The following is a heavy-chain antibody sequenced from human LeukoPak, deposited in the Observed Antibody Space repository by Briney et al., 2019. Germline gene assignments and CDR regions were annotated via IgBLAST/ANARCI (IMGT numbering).Heavy chain of an antibody. D-gene: IGHD3-22*01. Sequence: SETLSLTCAVYGGSFSGYYWSWIRQPPGKGLEWIGEINHSGSTNYNPSLKSRVTISVDTSKNQFSLKLSSVTAADTAVYYCARTAGSSGYYYDKVDYWGQGTLVTVSP. J-gene: IGHJ4*02. CDR2: INHSGST. CDR1: GGSFSGYY. V-gene: IGHV4-34*01. CDR3: ARTAGSSGYYYDKVDY.